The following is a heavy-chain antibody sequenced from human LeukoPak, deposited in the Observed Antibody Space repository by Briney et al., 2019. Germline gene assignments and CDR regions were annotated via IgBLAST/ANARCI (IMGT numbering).Heavy chain of an antibody. V-gene: IGHV4-61*02. Sequence: SQTLSLTCTVSGGSISSGSYYWSWIRQPAGKGLEWIGRIYTSGSTNYNPSLKSRVTISVDTSKNQFSLKLSSVTAADTAVYYCARELRAEKNRLEWLTVRVRRPANYYFDYWGQGTLVTVSS. CDR1: GGSISSGSYY. J-gene: IGHJ4*02. CDR3: ARELRAEKNRLEWLTVRVRRPANYYFDY. CDR2: IYTSGST. D-gene: IGHD3-3*01.